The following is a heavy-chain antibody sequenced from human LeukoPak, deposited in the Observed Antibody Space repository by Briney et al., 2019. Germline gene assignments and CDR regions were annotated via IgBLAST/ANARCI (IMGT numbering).Heavy chain of an antibody. CDR1: GYSISSGYY. D-gene: IGHD1-26*01. V-gene: IGHV4-38-2*01. CDR3: ARVTNRVGAEEDY. CDR2: IYHSGST. J-gene: IGHJ4*02. Sequence: SETLSLTCAVSGYSISSGYYWGWIRQPPGKGLEWIGSIYHSGSTYYNPSLKSRVTISVDTSKNQFSLKLSSVTAADTAVYYCARVTNRVGAEEDYWGQGTLVTVSS.